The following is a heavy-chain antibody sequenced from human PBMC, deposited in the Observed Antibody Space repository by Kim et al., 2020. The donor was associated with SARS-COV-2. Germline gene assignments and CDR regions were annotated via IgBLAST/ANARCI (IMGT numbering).Heavy chain of an antibody. V-gene: IGHV1-2*02. D-gene: IGHD6-13*01. J-gene: IGHJ6*02. Sequence: KFQGRVTMTRDTSISTAYMELSRLRSDDTAVYYCARVGIAAAGSYGMDVWGQGTTVTVSS. CDR3: ARVGIAAAGSYGMDV.